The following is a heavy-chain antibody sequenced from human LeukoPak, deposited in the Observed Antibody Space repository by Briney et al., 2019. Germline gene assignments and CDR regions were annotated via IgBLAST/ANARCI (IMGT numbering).Heavy chain of an antibody. V-gene: IGHV4-34*01. Sequence: SETLSLTCAVYGGSFSGYYWSWIRQPPGKGLGWIGEINHSGSTNYNPSLKSRVTISVDTSKNQFSLKLSSVTAADTAVYYCARALWGSFMPPYFDYWGQGTLVTVSS. CDR1: GGSFSGYY. CDR3: ARALWGSFMPPYFDY. D-gene: IGHD3-16*01. CDR2: INHSGST. J-gene: IGHJ4*02.